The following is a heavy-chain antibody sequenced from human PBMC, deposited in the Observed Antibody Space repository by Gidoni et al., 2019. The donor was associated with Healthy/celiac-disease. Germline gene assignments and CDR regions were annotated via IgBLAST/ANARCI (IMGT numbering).Heavy chain of an antibody. J-gene: IGHJ4*02. CDR2: ISYDGSNK. V-gene: IGHV3-30-3*01. CDR1: GFTFSSYA. D-gene: IGHD3-10*01. CDR3: ARGGYYYGSGSYDFDY. Sequence: QVQLVESGGGVVQPGRSLRLSCAASGFTFSSYAMHWVRQAPGKGLEWVAVISYDGSNKYYADSVKGRFTISRDNSKNTLYLQMNSLRAEDTAVYYCARGGYYYGSGSYDFDYWGQGTLVTVSS.